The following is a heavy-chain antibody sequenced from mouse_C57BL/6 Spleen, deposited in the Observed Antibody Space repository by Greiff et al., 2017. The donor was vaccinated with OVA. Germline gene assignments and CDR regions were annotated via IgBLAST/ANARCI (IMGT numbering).Heavy chain of an antibody. J-gene: IGHJ2*01. CDR2: IDPSDSET. CDR1: GYTFTSYW. CDR3: ARLDGSHY. D-gene: IGHD1-1*01. V-gene: IGHV1-52*01. Sequence: QVQLKQSGAELVRPGSSVKLSCKASGYTFTSYWMHWVKQRPIQGLEWIGNIDPSDSETHYNQKFKDKATLTVDKSSSTAYMQLSSLTSEDSAVYYCARLDGSHYWGQGTTLTVSS.